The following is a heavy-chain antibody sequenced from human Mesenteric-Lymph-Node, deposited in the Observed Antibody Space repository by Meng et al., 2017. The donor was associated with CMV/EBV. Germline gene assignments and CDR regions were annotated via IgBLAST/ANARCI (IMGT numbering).Heavy chain of an antibody. D-gene: IGHD7-27*01. V-gene: IGHV1-69*10. CDR3: VLELGFDN. CDR1: RDTFSKHA. CDR2: IIPVLETV. Sequence: SVKVSCKAPRDTFSKHALSWVRQAPGQGLEWMGGIIPVLETVHSAQKFQGRVTITADKSTSTAYMDLNSLRSEDTAVYYCVLELGFDNWGQGTLVTVSS. J-gene: IGHJ4*02.